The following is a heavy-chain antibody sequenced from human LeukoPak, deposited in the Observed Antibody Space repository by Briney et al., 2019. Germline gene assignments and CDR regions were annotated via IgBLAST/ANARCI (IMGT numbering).Heavy chain of an antibody. J-gene: IGHJ3*02. CDR3: AKEVLRYSDWLLNDAFDI. D-gene: IGHD3-9*01. CDR1: GFTFSSYA. V-gene: IGHV3-23*01. CDR2: ISGSGGST. Sequence: GGSLRLSCAASGFTFSSYAMSWVRQAPGKGLEWVSAISGSGGSTYYADSVKGRFTISRDNSKNTLYLQMNSLRAEDTAVYYCAKEVLRYSDWLLNDAFDIWGQGTMVTVSS.